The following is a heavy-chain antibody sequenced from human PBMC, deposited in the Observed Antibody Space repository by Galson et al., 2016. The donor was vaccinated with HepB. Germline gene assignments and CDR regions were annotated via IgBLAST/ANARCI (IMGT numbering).Heavy chain of an antibody. CDR3: AKMQGYFDH. CDR1: GFTFSTYS. V-gene: IGHV3-23*01. CDR2: LTSSGGTA. J-gene: IGHJ4*02. Sequence: SLRLSCADSGFTFSTYSVSWVRRAPGKGLEWVSALTSSGGTAYYADSVRGRFTISRDNSKNTQYLQMNSLRADDTAVYFCAKMQGYFDHWGQGTLVTVSS.